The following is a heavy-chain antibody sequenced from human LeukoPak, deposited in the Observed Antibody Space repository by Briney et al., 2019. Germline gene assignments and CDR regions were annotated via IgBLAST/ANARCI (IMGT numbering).Heavy chain of an antibody. CDR2: ISSSSYI. CDR3: ARDQGPSYYDFWSGYLLPGSLFRNWFDP. Sequence: GGSLRLSCAASGFTFSSYSMNWVRQAPGKGLEWVSSISSSSYIYYADSVKGRFTISRDNAKNSLYLQMNSLRAEDTAVYYCARDQGPSYYDFWSGYLLPGSLFRNWFDPWGQGTLVTVSS. J-gene: IGHJ5*02. V-gene: IGHV3-21*01. D-gene: IGHD3-3*01. CDR1: GFTFSSYS.